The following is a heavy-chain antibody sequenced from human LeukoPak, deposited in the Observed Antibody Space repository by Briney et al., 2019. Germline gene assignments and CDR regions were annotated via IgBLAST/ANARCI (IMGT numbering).Heavy chain of an antibody. V-gene: IGHV3-23*01. CDR3: ARDPNGDYIGAFDF. CDR2: IRGSGLTT. D-gene: IGHD4-17*01. CDR1: GFTFSNYA. J-gene: IGHJ3*01. Sequence: GGSLRLSCAASGFTFSNYALIWVRQGPVKGREWVSAIRGSGLTTFYADSVKGRFTISRDNSKNTLYRQMNSLRAEDTAVYYCARDPNGDYIGAFDFWGQGTKVTVSS.